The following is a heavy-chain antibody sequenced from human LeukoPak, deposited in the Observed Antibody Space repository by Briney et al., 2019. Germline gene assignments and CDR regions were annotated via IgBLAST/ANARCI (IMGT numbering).Heavy chain of an antibody. D-gene: IGHD6-19*01. CDR2: ISPNGGST. Sequence: GGSLRLSCSASGFTFSAYAMHWVRQAPGKGLEYVSAISPNGGSTYYADSVKGRFTISRDNAKNSLYLQMNSLRAEDTALYYCAKDIRSSGPPSFDYWGQGTLVTVSS. V-gene: IGHV3-64*04. CDR3: AKDIRSSGPPSFDY. CDR1: GFTFSAYA. J-gene: IGHJ4*02.